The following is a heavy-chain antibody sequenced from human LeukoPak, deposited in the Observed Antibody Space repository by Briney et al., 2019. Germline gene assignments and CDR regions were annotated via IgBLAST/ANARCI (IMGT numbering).Heavy chain of an antibody. CDR2: INHSGST. Sequence: PSETLSLTCAVYGGSFSGYYWSWIRQPPGKGLEWIGEINHSGSTNYNPSPKSRVTISVDTSKNQFSLKLSSVTAADTAVYYCVREPYYYDSSGYYLKSPVDYWGQGTLVTVSS. J-gene: IGHJ4*02. V-gene: IGHV4-34*01. D-gene: IGHD3-22*01. CDR3: VREPYYYDSSGYYLKSPVDY. CDR1: GGSFSGYY.